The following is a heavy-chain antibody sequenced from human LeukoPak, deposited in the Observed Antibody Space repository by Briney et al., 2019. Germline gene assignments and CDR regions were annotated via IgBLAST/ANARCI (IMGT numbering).Heavy chain of an antibody. CDR2: ISGYNGDT. D-gene: IGHD3-16*01. CDR3: ARDWEGELTY. Sequence: GASVKVSCKASGYNFDSYGISWVRQAPGQGLEWMGWISGYNGDTKYVQRFQGRFTMTTDTSTSTAYMELRSLRSDDTAVYYCARDWEGELTYWGQGTLVTVFS. V-gene: IGHV1-18*01. J-gene: IGHJ4*02. CDR1: GYNFDSYG.